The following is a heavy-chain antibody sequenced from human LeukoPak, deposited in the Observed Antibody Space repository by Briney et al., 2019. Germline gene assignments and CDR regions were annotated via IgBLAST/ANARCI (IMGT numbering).Heavy chain of an antibody. D-gene: IGHD1-26*01. CDR1: GFTFSSYG. V-gene: IGHV3-30*18. Sequence: GGSLRLSCAASGFTFSSYGMHWVRQAPGKGLEWVAVISYDGSNKYYADSVKGRFTISRDNSKNTLYLQVNSLRAEDTAVYYCAKGPSYGLNDYWGQGTLVTVSS. CDR2: ISYDGSNK. CDR3: AKGPSYGLNDY. J-gene: IGHJ4*02.